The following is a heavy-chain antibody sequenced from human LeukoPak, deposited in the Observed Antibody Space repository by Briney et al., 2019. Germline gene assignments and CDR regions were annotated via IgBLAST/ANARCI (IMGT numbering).Heavy chain of an antibody. V-gene: IGHV4-59*01. Sequence: TSETLSLTCTVSGGSISSYYWSWIRQPPGKGLEWIGYIYYSGSTNYNPSLKSRVTISVDTSKNQFSLKLSSVTAADTAVYYCARVGSSSWYWGAFDIWGQGTMVTVSS. D-gene: IGHD6-13*01. CDR2: IYYSGST. CDR1: GGSISSYY. CDR3: ARVGSSSWYWGAFDI. J-gene: IGHJ3*02.